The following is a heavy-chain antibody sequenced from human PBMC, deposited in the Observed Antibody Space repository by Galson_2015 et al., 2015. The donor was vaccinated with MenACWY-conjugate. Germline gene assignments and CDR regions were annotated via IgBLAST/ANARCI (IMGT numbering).Heavy chain of an antibody. Sequence: PALVKPTQTLTLTCTFSGFLLSTSGVGVGWIRQPPGKALEWLALIYWDDDKRYSPSLRSRLTITKDTSKNHVVLTMTNMDPVDTATYYCSRTGATPGDYWGQGTLVTVSS. CDR1: GFLLSTSGVG. D-gene: IGHD2-15*01. CDR2: IYWDDDK. V-gene: IGHV2-5*02. J-gene: IGHJ4*02. CDR3: SRTGATPGDY.